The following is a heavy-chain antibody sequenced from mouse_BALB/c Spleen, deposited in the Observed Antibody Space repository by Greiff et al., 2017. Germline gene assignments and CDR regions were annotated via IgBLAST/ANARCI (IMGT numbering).Heavy chain of an antibody. J-gene: IGHJ3*01. CDR1: GFSLTSYG. V-gene: IGHV2-9*02. CDR2: IWAGGST. Sequence: QVQLKESGPGLVAPSQSLSITCTVSGFSLTSYGVHWVRQPPGKGLEWLGVIWAGGSTNYNSALMSRLSISKDNSKSQVFLKMNSLQTDDTAMYYCARESVYYGYEEGGAYWGQGTLVTVSA. CDR3: ARESVYYGYEEGGAY. D-gene: IGHD2-2*01.